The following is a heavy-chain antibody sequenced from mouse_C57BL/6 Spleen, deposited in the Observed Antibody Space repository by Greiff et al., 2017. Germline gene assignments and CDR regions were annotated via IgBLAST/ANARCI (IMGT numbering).Heavy chain of an antibody. Sequence: QVQLKQPGAELVRPGSSVKLSCKASGYTFTSYWMHWVKQRPIQGLEWIGNIDPSDSETHYNQKFKDKATLTVDKSSSTAYMQLSSLTSEDSAVNYCARGGAFDYWGQGTTLTVSS. CDR2: IDPSDSET. CDR3: ARGGAFDY. CDR1: GYTFTSYW. J-gene: IGHJ2*01. V-gene: IGHV1-52*01.